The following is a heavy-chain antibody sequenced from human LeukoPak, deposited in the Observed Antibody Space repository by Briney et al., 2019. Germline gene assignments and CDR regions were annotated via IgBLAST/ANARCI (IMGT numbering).Heavy chain of an antibody. J-gene: IGHJ4*02. V-gene: IGHV4-59*01. Sequence: NPSETLSLTCTLSGGSISTYYWSWIRQPPGKGLEWIGYIYHSGSTNYNPSLKSRVTISVDTSKNQFSLKLSSVTAAVTAVYYCARGGGYASPIGYWGQGALVTVSS. CDR3: ARGGGYASPIGY. CDR2: IYHSGST. D-gene: IGHD5-12*01. CDR1: GGSISTYY.